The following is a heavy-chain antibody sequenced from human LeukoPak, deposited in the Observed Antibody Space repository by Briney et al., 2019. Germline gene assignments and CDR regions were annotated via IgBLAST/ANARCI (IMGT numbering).Heavy chain of an antibody. J-gene: IGHJ4*02. V-gene: IGHV4-59*11. Sequence: SETLSLTCTVSGGSISSHYWSWIRQPPGKGLEWIGYIYYSGSTNYNPSLKSRVTISVDTSKNQFSLKLSSVTAADTAVYYCAREGIGYSGSWPYFDYWGQGTLVTVSS. CDR2: IYYSGST. CDR1: GGSISSHY. CDR3: AREGIGYSGSWPYFDY. D-gene: IGHD6-13*01.